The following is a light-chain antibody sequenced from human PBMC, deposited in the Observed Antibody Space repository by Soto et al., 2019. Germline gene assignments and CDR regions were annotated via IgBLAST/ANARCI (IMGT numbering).Light chain of an antibody. Sequence: QSALTQPASVSGSPGQSITISCTGTSSDVGGYNYVSWYQQHPGKAPKLMIYEVSNRPSGVSYRFSGSKSGNTASLTISGLQAEDEADYYCSSYTSSSPWVFGGGTKLHVL. CDR2: EVS. J-gene: IGLJ3*02. CDR3: SSYTSSSPWV. V-gene: IGLV2-14*01. CDR1: SSDVGGYNY.